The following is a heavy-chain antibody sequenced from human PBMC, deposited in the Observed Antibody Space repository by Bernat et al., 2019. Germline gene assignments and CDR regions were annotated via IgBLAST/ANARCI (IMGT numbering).Heavy chain of an antibody. CDR3: ARVKMGETIFGVVRGYFDY. V-gene: IGHV3-53*01. CDR2: IYSGGST. D-gene: IGHD3-3*01. Sequence: EVQLVESGGGLIQPGGSLRLSCAASGFTVSSNYMSWVRQAPGKGLEWVSVIYSGGSTYYADSVKGRFTISRDNSKDPLYLQMNSLRAEDTAVYYCARVKMGETIFGVVRGYFDYWGQGTLVTVSS. CDR1: GFTVSSNY. J-gene: IGHJ4*02.